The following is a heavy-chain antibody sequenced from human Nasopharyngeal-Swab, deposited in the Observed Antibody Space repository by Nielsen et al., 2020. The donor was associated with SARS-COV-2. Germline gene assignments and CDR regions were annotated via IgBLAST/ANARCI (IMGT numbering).Heavy chain of an antibody. CDR3: AKHSGWYYFDY. D-gene: IGHD6-19*01. CDR2: ISYDGSNK. J-gene: IGHJ4*02. V-gene: IGHV3-30*18. Sequence: VRQAPGKGLEWVAVISYDGSNKYYADSVKGRFTISRDNSKNTLYLQMNSLRAEDTAVYYCAKHSGWYYFDYWGQGTLVTASS.